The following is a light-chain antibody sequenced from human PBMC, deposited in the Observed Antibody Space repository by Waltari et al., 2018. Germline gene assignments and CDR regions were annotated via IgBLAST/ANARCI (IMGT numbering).Light chain of an antibody. CDR3: AAWDDSLNGPV. Sequence: QSVLTQPPSASGTPGQRVTISCSGSSSNIGSNSVHWYQQLPGTAPKHLIHNNTRRPPGIPARFSGSKSGTSASLAISGLQSEDEADYYCAAWDDSLNGPVFGGGTKLTVL. V-gene: IGLV1-44*01. CDR2: NNT. J-gene: IGLJ2*01. CDR1: SSNIGSNS.